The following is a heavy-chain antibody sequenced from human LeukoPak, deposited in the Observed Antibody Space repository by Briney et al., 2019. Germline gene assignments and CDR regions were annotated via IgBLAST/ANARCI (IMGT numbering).Heavy chain of an antibody. CDR3: ARSYCGGDCYHFDY. CDR1: GGSTSSSYYY. J-gene: IGHJ4*02. Sequence: SGTLSLTCTVSGGSTSSSYYYWGWIRQPPGKGLEWIGSIYSSGSTYYNPSLKSRVTISVDTSKNQFSLKLSSVTAADTAMYYCARSYCGGDCYHFDYWGQGTLVTVSS. CDR2: IYSSGST. D-gene: IGHD2-21*02. V-gene: IGHV4-39*01.